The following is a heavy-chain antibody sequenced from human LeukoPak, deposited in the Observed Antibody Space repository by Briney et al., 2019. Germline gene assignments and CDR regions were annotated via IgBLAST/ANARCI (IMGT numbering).Heavy chain of an antibody. CDR3: ARGYCSSTSCPYGMDV. Sequence: ASVEVSCKASGYTFTSYGISWVRQAPGQGLEWMGWISAYNGNTNYAQKPQGRVTMTTDTSTSTAYMELRSLRSDDTAVYYCARGYCSSTSCPYGMDVWGQGTTVTVSS. D-gene: IGHD2-2*01. V-gene: IGHV1-18*01. J-gene: IGHJ6*02. CDR2: ISAYNGNT. CDR1: GYTFTSYG.